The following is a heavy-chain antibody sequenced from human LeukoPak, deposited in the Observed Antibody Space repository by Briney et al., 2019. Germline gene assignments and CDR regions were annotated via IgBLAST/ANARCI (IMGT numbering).Heavy chain of an antibody. D-gene: IGHD3-16*01. CDR2: IIPILGIA. CDR3: ARIGRWGTQFDY. V-gene: IGHV1-69*02. Sequence: VASVTVSCKASGGTFSSYTISWVRQAPGQGLEWMGRIIPILGIANYAQKFQGRVTITADKSTSKAYMDLSSLRSEDTAVNYCARIGRWGTQFDYWGQDTLVTVSS. J-gene: IGHJ4*02. CDR1: GGTFSSYT.